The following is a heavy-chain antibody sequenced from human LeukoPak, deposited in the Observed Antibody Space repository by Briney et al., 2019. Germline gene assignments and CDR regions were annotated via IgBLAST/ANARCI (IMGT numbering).Heavy chain of an antibody. CDR1: GYTFTGYY. D-gene: IGHD6-13*01. V-gene: IGHV1-2*02. CDR3: ASREPRIAAAYDY. CDR2: INPNSGGT. J-gene: IGHJ4*02. Sequence: ASVKVSCKASGYTFTGYYMHWVRQAPGQGLEWMGWINPNSGGTNYAQRFQGRVTMTRGTSISTAYMELSRPRSDDTAVYYCASREPRIAAAYDYWGQGTLVTVSS.